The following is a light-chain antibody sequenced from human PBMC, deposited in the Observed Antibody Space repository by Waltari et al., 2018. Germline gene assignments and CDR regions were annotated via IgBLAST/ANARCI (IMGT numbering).Light chain of an antibody. Sequence: QSALTQPASVSGSPGQSITISCIGTSSDVGFYNFVSWYQQHPGEAPKLMIYDANNRPSGFSSRFSGSKSGNTASRTISGLQAEDEADYYCSSYTSSHTWVFGGGTKVTVL. V-gene: IGLV2-14*03. CDR3: SSYTSSHTWV. CDR1: SSDVGFYNF. J-gene: IGLJ3*02. CDR2: DAN.